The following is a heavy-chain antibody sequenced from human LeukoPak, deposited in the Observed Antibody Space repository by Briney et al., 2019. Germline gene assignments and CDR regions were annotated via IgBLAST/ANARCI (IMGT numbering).Heavy chain of an antibody. V-gene: IGHV3-48*02. Sequence: PGESLTLSCAASRFTLSAYSMNWVRQAPGKGLDWVSYISSRSFTIYYADSVKGRFTISRDNAKNSLYLEMNSLRDEDTAVYYCARSVIAVAGYDAFDIWGQGTVVTVSS. CDR2: ISSRSFTI. J-gene: IGHJ3*02. CDR3: ARSVIAVAGYDAFDI. CDR1: RFTLSAYS. D-gene: IGHD6-19*01.